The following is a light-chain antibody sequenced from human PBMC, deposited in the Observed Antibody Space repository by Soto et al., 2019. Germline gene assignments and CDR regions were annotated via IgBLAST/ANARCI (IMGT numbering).Light chain of an antibody. CDR3: CSYAGSTTYV. V-gene: IGLV2-23*01. CDR2: EGT. CDR1: SRDVGSYDL. J-gene: IGLJ1*01. Sequence: QSVLTQPASVSGSPGQSITISCTGTSRDVGSYDLVSWYQHHPGKAPKLMIYEGTKRPPGVSNRFSGSKSGNTASLAISGLQAEDEADYYCCSYAGSTTYVFGTGTKLTVL.